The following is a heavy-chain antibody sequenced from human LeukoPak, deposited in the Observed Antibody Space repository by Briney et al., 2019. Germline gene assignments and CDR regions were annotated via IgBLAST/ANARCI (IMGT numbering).Heavy chain of an antibody. V-gene: IGHV3-23*01. CDR2: VSGSGDNT. D-gene: IGHD4-11*01. Sequence: GGSLRLSCAASGFTFNNYAMTWVRQAPGKGLQWVSVVSGSGDNTNYADSVKGRFTISRDNSKNTLFLQMNSLRTEDTAVYFCARWGNDYSQFDSWGQGTLVTVS. CDR1: GFTFNNYA. J-gene: IGHJ4*02. CDR3: ARWGNDYSQFDS.